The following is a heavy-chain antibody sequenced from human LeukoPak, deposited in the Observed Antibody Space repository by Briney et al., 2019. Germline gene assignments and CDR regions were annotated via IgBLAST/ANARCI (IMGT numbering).Heavy chain of an antibody. CDR1: GFTFSSYG. CDR3: ARGEYSSSQAGFDY. V-gene: IGHV3-30*02. Sequence: GGSLRLSCAASGFTFSSYGMHWVRQAPGKGLEWVAFIRYDGSNKYYADSVKGRFTISRDNSKNTLYLHVNSLRPEDTAVYYCARGEYSSSQAGFDYWGQGTLVTVSS. CDR2: IRYDGSNK. J-gene: IGHJ4*02. D-gene: IGHD6-6*01.